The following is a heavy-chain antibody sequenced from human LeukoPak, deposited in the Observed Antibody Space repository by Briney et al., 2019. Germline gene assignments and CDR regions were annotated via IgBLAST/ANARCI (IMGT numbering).Heavy chain of an antibody. CDR1: GAPISRFY. V-gene: IGHV4-4*09. J-gene: IGHJ4*02. D-gene: IGHD6-19*01. CDR3: VHTTGWPGFDY. Sequence: SETLSLTCTASGAPISRFYWNWVRQPPGKGLEWIGNIYNGVPTFFNPSLKSRVTLSVDTSKTQFSLQLASVTAADTAVYYCVHTTGWPGFDYCGQGILVTVSS. CDR2: IYNGVPT.